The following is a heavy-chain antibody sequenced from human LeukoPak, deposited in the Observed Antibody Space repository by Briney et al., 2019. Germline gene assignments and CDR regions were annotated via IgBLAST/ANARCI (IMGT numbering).Heavy chain of an antibody. D-gene: IGHD6-19*01. Sequence: GGSLRLXCAASGFTFSGSAMSWVRXAPGKXLEWVSSISAIGGRTYYADSVKGRFTISRDNSTNTVYLQMNSLRAEETAVYYCAXXRYISGWSDSFDYWGQGTLVTVSS. V-gene: IGHV3-23*01. CDR2: ISAIGGRT. CDR3: AXXRYISGWSDSFDY. J-gene: IGHJ4*02. CDR1: GFTFSGSA.